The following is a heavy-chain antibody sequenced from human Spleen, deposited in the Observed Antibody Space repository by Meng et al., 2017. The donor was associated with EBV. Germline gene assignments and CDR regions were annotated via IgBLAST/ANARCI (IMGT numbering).Heavy chain of an antibody. CDR3: ARQWVGDTLGFYDS. J-gene: IGHJ4*02. Sequence: QLQESGPGLVKPSETLSLTCTVSGGSISGSSYYWGWIRQTPERGLDWIGSVYDSGHTYYNPSLKGRVTISVEASTNQFSLKMSFVSAADTAKYYCARQWVGDTLGFYDSWGQGTLVTVSS. CDR1: GGSISGSSYY. V-gene: IGHV4-39*01. D-gene: IGHD1-26*01. CDR2: VYDSGHT.